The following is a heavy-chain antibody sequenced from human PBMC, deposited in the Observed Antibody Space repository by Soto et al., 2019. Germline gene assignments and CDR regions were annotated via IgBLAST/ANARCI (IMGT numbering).Heavy chain of an antibody. CDR2: IYSGGST. J-gene: IGHJ5*02. CDR1: GFTVSSNY. CDR3: ARGSPRNWFDP. Sequence: GGSLRLSCAASGFTVSSNYMSWVRQAPGKGLEWVSVIYSGGSTYYADSVKGRFTISRDNSKNTLYLQMNSLRAEDTAVYYCARGSPRNWFDPWGQGTLVTSPQ. V-gene: IGHV3-53*01.